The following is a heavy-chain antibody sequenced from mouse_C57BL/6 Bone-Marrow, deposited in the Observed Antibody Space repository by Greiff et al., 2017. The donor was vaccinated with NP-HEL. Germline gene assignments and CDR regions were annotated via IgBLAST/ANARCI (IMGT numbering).Heavy chain of an antibody. V-gene: IGHV1-64*01. CDR2: IHPNSGGT. Sequence: VQLQQPGAELVKPGASVKLSCKASGYTFTSYWMHWVKQRPGQGLEWIGMIHPNSGGTNYNEKFKGKATLTVDKSSSTAYMQLSSLTSEDSAVYCCATTVVVGGYWGQGTTLTVSS. D-gene: IGHD1-1*01. J-gene: IGHJ2*01. CDR1: GYTFTSYW. CDR3: ATTVVVGGY.